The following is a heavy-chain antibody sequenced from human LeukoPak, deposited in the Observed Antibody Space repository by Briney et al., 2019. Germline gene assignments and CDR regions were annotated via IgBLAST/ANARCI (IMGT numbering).Heavy chain of an antibody. D-gene: IGHD3-22*01. CDR1: GGSMNNYY. CDR3: VRDRRYYDSSGYQRFDY. J-gene: IGHJ4*02. Sequence: SEPVSLTCTVSGGSMNNYYWSWIRQPAGKGLEWIGQIYTSETTNYNPSLRSRVTMSVDTSKNQFSLKLSSVTAADTAVYYCVRDRRYYDSSGYQRFDYWGQG. V-gene: IGHV4-4*07. CDR2: IYTSETT.